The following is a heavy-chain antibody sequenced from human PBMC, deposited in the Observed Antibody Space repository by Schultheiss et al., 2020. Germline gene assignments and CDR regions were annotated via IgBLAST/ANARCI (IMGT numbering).Heavy chain of an antibody. J-gene: IGHJ6*02. CDR1: GFTFSDEY. V-gene: IGHV3-11*01. CDR3: SRDPRSVDV. CDR2: ISPSAHDI. Sequence: GGSLRLSCAASGFTFSDEYMTWLRQTPGKGPEWVSYISPSAHDINYADSVRGRFAISRDNAKNSAYLQMNSLRAEDTAVYYCSRDPRSVDVWGQGTTVTVSS.